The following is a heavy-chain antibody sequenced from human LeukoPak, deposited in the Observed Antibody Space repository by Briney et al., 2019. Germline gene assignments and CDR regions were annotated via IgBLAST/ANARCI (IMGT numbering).Heavy chain of an antibody. CDR3: TTGAGCGY. CDR2: IKQDGSER. Sequence: GGSLRLSCAASGFTFSSYWMTWVRKAPGQGLEWEANIKQDGSERNYVDSVKGRFTISRDNAKNSLYLQMNTLRDDDTAVYYCTTGAGCGYWGQGTLVTVSS. D-gene: IGHD6-19*01. J-gene: IGHJ4*02. CDR1: GFTFSSYW. V-gene: IGHV3-7*03.